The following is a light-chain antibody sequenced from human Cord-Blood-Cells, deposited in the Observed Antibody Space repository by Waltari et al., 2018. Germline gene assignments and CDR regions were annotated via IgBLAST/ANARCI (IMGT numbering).Light chain of an antibody. CDR2: DVS. J-gene: IGLJ3*02. CDR1: SSDVGGYNY. V-gene: IGLV2-11*01. Sequence: QSALTQPRSVSGSPGQSVTISCTGTSSDVGGYNYVSWYQQHPGKAPKLMIYDVSKRPSGVPDRFSGSKSGNTASLTISGLQAEDEADYYCCAYAGSYAWFVGGTKLTVL. CDR3: CAYAGSYAW.